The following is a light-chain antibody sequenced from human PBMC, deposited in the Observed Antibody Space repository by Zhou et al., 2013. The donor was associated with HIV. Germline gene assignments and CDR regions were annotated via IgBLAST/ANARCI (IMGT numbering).Light chain of an antibody. V-gene: IGKV1-8*01. CDR3: QQYYEYPPT. CDR2: GAS. Sequence: IQMTQSPSSVSASVGDRVTITCRASQGVSTYLAWYQQKAGTAPKVLISGASTLESGVPSRFIGSGSGTEFTLTISCLQSKDFATYYCQQYYEYPPTFGQGTKVEI. CDR1: QGVSTY. J-gene: IGKJ1*01.